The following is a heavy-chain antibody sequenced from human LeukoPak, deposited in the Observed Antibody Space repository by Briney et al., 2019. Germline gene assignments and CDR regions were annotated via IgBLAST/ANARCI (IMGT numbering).Heavy chain of an antibody. V-gene: IGHV3-11*01. CDR1: GFTFSDYY. CDR3: AAPSARSTVTTWSAFDL. CDR2: ISSSGDTK. Sequence: GGSLRLSCAASGFTFSDYYMIWIRQPPGKGLEWVSYISSSGDTKYYADSVKGRFTISRDNAKNSLYLQMSSLRSEDSAMYYCAAPSARSTVTTWSAFDLWGQGTMVTVSS. D-gene: IGHD4-17*01. J-gene: IGHJ3*01.